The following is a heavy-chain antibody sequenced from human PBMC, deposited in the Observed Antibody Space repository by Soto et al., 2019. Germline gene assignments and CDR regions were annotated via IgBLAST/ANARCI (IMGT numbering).Heavy chain of an antibody. V-gene: IGHV3-30*18. CDR3: AKGKESGYDLYYFDY. CDR1: GFTFSSYG. Sequence: PGGSPILSCAASGFTFSSYGMHLVRQAPGKGLEWVADISYDGSNKYYADSVKGRFTISRDNSKNTLYLQMNSLRAEDTAVYYCAKGKESGYDLYYFDYWGQGTMVTVSS. CDR2: ISYDGSNK. D-gene: IGHD5-12*01. J-gene: IGHJ4*02.